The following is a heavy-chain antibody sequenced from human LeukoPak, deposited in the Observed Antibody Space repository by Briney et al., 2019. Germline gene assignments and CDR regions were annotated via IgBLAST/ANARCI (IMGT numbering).Heavy chain of an antibody. V-gene: IGHV3-9*01. Sequence: GGSLRLSCAASGFNIGGYGMHWVRQAPGKGLERVSGISWNSGSIAYADSVRGRFTISRDNAKNLLYLQMSTLRPEDTAFYFCVKDPINSSSQPYFFDYWGQGTLVTVSS. D-gene: IGHD6-13*01. CDR1: GFNIGGYG. J-gene: IGHJ4*02. CDR3: VKDPINSSSQPYFFDY. CDR2: ISWNSGSI.